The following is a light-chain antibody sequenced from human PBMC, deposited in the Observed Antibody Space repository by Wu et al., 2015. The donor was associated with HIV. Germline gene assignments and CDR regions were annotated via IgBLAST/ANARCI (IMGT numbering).Light chain of an antibody. CDR2: GAS. Sequence: DIQLTRSPSSLSASVGDRVTITCRASQSINTYLNWYQQKPGKAPTLLIYGASTLQSGVPLRFSGGGSGTDFTLTITSLQREDFATYYCQQSYRPPWTFGQGTKV. J-gene: IGKJ1*01. CDR1: QSINTY. V-gene: IGKV1-39*01. CDR3: QQSYRPPWT.